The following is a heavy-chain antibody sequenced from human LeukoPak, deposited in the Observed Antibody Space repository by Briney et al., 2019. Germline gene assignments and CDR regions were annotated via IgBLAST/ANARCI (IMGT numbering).Heavy chain of an antibody. V-gene: IGHV1-2*02. Sequence: ASVKFSCNASVYTFTCYYMHWVRQPPGQGLEWMGWINPNSGGTNYTQNFQGRVTMTRDTPISTAYMELNTQRSGDTAVFLCERGEAYGSGSYYSGCFQHWGQGTLVTVSS. CDR3: ERGEAYGSGSYYSGCFQH. CDR1: VYTFTCYY. CDR2: INPNSGGT. J-gene: IGHJ1*01. D-gene: IGHD3-10*01.